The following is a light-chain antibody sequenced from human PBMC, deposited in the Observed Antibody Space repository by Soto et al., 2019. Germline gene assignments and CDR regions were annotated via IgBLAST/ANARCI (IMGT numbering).Light chain of an antibody. V-gene: IGKV3-11*01. CDR1: QSVSSS. CDR3: HQRANWPPT. J-gene: IGKJ2*01. Sequence: EMVLTQSPATLSLSPGERATLSRRASQSVSSSLAWYQQKSGQGPRLLIYDASNRATGIPARFSGSGSGTDFTLTISSLEPEDFAVYYCHQRANWPPTFGQGTRLEIK. CDR2: DAS.